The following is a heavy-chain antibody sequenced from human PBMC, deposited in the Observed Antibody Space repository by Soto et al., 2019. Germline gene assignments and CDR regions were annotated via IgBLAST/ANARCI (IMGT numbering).Heavy chain of an antibody. Sequence: TSETLSLTCTVSGGSISSYYWSWIRQHPGKGLEWIGYIYYNGSTYYNPSLKSRVTISVDTSKNQFSLKLSSVTAADTAVYYCARGVTMVRGVIHTPYFDYWGQGTLVTVSS. D-gene: IGHD3-10*01. V-gene: IGHV4-59*06. J-gene: IGHJ4*02. CDR2: IYYNGST. CDR1: GGSISSYY. CDR3: ARGVTMVRGVIHTPYFDY.